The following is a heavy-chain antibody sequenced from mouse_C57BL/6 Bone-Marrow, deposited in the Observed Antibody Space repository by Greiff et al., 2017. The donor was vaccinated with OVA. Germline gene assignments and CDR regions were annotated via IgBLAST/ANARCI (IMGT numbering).Heavy chain of an antibody. Sequence: VQLQQPGAELVKPGASVKMSCKASGYTFTSYWITWVKQRPGQGLEWIGDIYPGSGSTNYNEKFKSKATLTVDKSSSTANMQLSSLTSEDSAVYYCARDYRYAMDYWGQGTSVTVSA. D-gene: IGHD5-5*01. V-gene: IGHV1-55*01. CDR1: GYTFTSYW. CDR3: ARDYRYAMDY. J-gene: IGHJ4*01. CDR2: IYPGSGST.